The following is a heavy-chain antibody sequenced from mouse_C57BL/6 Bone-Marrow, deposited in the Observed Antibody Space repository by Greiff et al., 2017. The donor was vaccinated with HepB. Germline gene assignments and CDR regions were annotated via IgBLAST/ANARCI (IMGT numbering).Heavy chain of an antibody. D-gene: IGHD1-1*01. CDR2: IYPRSGNT. V-gene: IGHV1-81*01. CDR1: GYTFTSYG. Sequence: QVQLQQSGAELARPGASVKLSCKASGYTFTSYGISWVKQRTGQGLEWIGEIYPRSGNTYYNEKFKGKATLTADKSSSTAYMELRSLTSEDSAVYFCAREGEDMITTVVVFDYWGRGTTLTVTA. CDR3: AREGEDMITTVVVFDY. J-gene: IGHJ2*01.